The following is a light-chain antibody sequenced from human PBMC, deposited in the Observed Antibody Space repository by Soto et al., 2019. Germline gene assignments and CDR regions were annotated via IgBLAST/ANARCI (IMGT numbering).Light chain of an antibody. J-gene: IGLJ1*01. Sequence: QSVLTQPASVSGSPGQSITISCTGTSSDVGGYNYVSWYQQRPGKAPKLMIYDVSNRSSGVSNRFSGSKSGNTASLTVSGLQAEDEADYYCSSYTSSSTSYVFGTGTRSPS. CDR3: SSYTSSSTSYV. CDR1: SSDVGGYNY. CDR2: DVS. V-gene: IGLV2-14*01.